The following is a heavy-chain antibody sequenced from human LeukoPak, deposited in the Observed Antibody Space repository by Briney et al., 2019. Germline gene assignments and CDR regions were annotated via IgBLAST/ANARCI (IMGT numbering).Heavy chain of an antibody. CDR3: ARDVGGYCSSTSCQWDYR. J-gene: IGHJ3*01. CDR1: GGSSSGYY. D-gene: IGHD2-2*01. Sequence: PSETLSLTCAVYGGSSSGYYWSWIRQPPGKGLEWIGEINHSGSTNYNPSLKSRVTISVDKSKNQFSLKLSSVAAADTAVYYCARDVGGYCSSTSCQWDYRWGQGTMVTVSS. V-gene: IGHV4-34*01. CDR2: INHSGST.